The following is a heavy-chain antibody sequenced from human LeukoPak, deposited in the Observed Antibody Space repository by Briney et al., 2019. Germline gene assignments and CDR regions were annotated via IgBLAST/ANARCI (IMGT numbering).Heavy chain of an antibody. CDR3: AKGKYSSGGVPDY. V-gene: IGHV3-23*01. CDR1: GFTSSSYA. D-gene: IGHD6-19*01. J-gene: IGHJ4*02. CDR2: ISGGGEST. Sequence: GGSLRLPCAASGFTSSSYALNWVRQAPGKGLEWVSSISGGGESTYYADSVKGRFTVSRDNSKNTLYLQINSLRGEDTAVYYCAKGKYSSGGVPDYWGQGTLVTVSS.